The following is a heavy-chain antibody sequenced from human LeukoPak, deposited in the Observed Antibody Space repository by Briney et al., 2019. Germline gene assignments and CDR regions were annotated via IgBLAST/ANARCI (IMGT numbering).Heavy chain of an antibody. Sequence: ASVKVSCKASGYTFTSYDINWVRQATGQGLEWMGWMNPNSGNTVYAQKFQGRVTMTRNTSISTAYMELSSLRSEDTAVYYCARGFIDSGIYSTDYWGQGTLVTVSS. CDR1: GYTFTSYD. CDR3: ARGFIDSGIYSTDY. D-gene: IGHD1-26*01. J-gene: IGHJ4*02. V-gene: IGHV1-8*01. CDR2: MNPNSGNT.